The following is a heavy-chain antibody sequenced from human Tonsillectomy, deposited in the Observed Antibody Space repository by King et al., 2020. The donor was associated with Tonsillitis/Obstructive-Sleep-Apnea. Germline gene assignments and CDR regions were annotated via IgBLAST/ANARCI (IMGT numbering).Heavy chain of an antibody. Sequence: VQLVESGGGLVQPGGSLRLSCAGSGFTFSSFSMNWVRQAPGKGLEWGSYISSSSNNIYYADSVKGRFTISRDNAKNSLSRQMNSLRDEDTAVYYCARERGYSYGYSDYWGQGTLVTVSS. D-gene: IGHD5-18*01. CDR3: ARERGYSYGYSDY. J-gene: IGHJ4*02. CDR2: ISSSSNNI. CDR1: GFTFSSFS. V-gene: IGHV3-48*02.